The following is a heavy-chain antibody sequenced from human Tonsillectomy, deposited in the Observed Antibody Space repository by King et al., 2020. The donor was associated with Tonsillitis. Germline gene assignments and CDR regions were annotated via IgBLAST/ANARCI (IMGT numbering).Heavy chain of an antibody. CDR3: ARDHSPRIAAAFYFDY. Sequence: VQLVESGGGVVQPGRSLRLSCAASGVTFSSYGMHWVRQAPGKGLEWVAVIWYDGSNKYYADSGKGRFTISRDNSKNTLYLQMNSLRAEDTAVYYCARDHSPRIAAAFYFDYWGQGTLVTVSS. CDR2: IWYDGSNK. D-gene: IGHD6-13*01. V-gene: IGHV3-33*08. J-gene: IGHJ4*02. CDR1: GVTFSSYG.